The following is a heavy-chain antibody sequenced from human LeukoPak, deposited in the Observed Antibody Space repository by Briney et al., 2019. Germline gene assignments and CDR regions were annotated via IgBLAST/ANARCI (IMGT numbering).Heavy chain of an antibody. Sequence: PSETLTLTCTASGGSISSYYCNWIRQPPGKGLEWIGYIYYIGSTNYNPSLKSRVTISVETSKNQFSLKLNSVTAADTAVYYCATGAGGWFDPWGQGTLVTVSS. CDR2: IYYIGST. CDR1: GGSISSYY. CDR3: ATGAGGWFDP. V-gene: IGHV4-59*01. J-gene: IGHJ5*02.